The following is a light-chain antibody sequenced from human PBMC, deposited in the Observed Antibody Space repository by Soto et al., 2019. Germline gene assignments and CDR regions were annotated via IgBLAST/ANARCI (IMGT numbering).Light chain of an antibody. Sequence: DIQMTQSPSTLPASVGDRVTITCRASQSIGDSLAWYQQKPGKAPYLLISDVSSLERGVPSRFSGSGSGTEFTLTISSMQPDDFATFYCQQYNGYSRTFGQGTKVDIK. CDR2: DVS. V-gene: IGKV1-5*01. CDR3: QQYNGYSRT. CDR1: QSIGDS. J-gene: IGKJ1*01.